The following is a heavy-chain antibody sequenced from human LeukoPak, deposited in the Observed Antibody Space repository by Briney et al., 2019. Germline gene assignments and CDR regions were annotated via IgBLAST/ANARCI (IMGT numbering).Heavy chain of an antibody. V-gene: IGHV3-23*01. CDR2: ISGSGGST. CDR3: AKGFYYDSSGYSAKGYYFDY. CDR1: GFTFSSYA. J-gene: IGHJ4*02. D-gene: IGHD3-22*01. Sequence: GGSLRLSCAASGFTFSSYAMSWVRQAPGKGLEWVSAISGSGGSTYYADSVKGRFTISRDNSKNTLYLQMNSLRAEDAAVYYCAKGFYYDSSGYSAKGYYFDYWGQGTLVTVSS.